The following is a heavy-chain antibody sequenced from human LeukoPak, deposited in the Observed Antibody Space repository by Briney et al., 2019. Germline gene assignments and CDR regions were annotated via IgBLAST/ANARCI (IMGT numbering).Heavy chain of an antibody. V-gene: IGHV3-21*01. J-gene: IGHJ6*03. Sequence: GGSLRLSCAASGFTFSSYSMNWVRQAPGKGLEWVPSISSSSSYIYYADSVKGRFTISRDNAKDSLYLQMNSLRAEDTAVYYCARYSSSHYYYYMDVWGKGTTVTVPS. CDR1: GFTFSSYS. CDR3: ARYSSSHYYYYMDV. CDR2: ISSSSSYI. D-gene: IGHD6-6*01.